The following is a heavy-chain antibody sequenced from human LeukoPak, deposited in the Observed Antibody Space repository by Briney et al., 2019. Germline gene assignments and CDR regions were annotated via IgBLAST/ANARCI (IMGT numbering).Heavy chain of an antibody. CDR1: GYTFTSYD. D-gene: IGHD2-8*01. V-gene: IGHV1-8*03. J-gene: IGHJ5*02. Sequence: GASVKVSCKASGYTFTSYDINWVRQATGQGLEWMGWMNPNSGNTGYAQKFQGRVTITRNTSISTAYMELSSLRSEDTAVCYCARGRDCTNGVCSHNWFDPWGQGTLVTVSS. CDR3: ARGRDCTNGVCSHNWFDP. CDR2: MNPNSGNT.